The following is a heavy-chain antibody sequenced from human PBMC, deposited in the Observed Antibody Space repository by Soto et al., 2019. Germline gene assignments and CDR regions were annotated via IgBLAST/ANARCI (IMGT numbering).Heavy chain of an antibody. J-gene: IGHJ6*02. CDR2: ISAYNGKT. CDR3: ARGGDVNYYNGMDV. D-gene: IGHD3-3*01. Sequence: QVQLVQSGGEVKKPGASVKLSCTASGYTFTSYGISWVRQAPGQGLEWMGWISAYNGKTNYAQNVQGRVTMTTDTATRPAYMDLRSLRSDDTAVYYCARGGDVNYYNGMDVWGQGTTVTVSS. CDR1: GYTFTSYG. V-gene: IGHV1-18*01.